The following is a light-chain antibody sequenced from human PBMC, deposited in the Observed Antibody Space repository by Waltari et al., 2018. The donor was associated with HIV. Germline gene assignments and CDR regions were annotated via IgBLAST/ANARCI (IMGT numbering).Light chain of an antibody. V-gene: IGLV2-23*02. CDR1: RSNVGIYDL. CDR3: CSCPRSGIRYV. CDR2: EVT. J-gene: IGLJ1*01. Sequence: QSALTQPASVSGSPGQSITISCTGTRSNVGIYDLVSWYQQHPGEAPKLIIYEVTKRPSGVSNRFSGSKSGNTASLTISGLQAEDEADYYCCSCPRSGIRYVFGTGTKVTVL.